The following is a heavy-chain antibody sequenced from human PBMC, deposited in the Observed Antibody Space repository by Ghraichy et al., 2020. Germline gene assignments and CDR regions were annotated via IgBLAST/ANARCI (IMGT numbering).Heavy chain of an antibody. V-gene: IGHV3-48*02. D-gene: IGHD2-2*01. Sequence: GGSLRLSCAASGFTFSSYSMNWVRQASGKGLEWVSYISSSSSTIYYADSVKGRFTISRDNAKNSLYLQMNSLRDEDTAVYYCARACQLLLQDYDGMDVWGQGTTVTVSS. J-gene: IGHJ6*02. CDR3: ARACQLLLQDYDGMDV. CDR2: ISSSSSTI. CDR1: GFTFSSYS.